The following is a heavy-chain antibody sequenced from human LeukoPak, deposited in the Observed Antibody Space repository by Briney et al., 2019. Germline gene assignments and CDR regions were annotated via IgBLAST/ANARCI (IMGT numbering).Heavy chain of an antibody. D-gene: IGHD1-14*01. CDR2: IYTSGST. Sequence: SETLSPTCTVSGGSISSGSYYWSWIRQPAGKGLEWIGRIYTSGSTNYNPSLKSRVTISVDTSKNQFSLKLSSVTAADTAVYYCARDKGHRTPTWFDPWGQGTLVTVSS. V-gene: IGHV4-61*02. CDR3: ARDKGHRTPTWFDP. J-gene: IGHJ5*02. CDR1: GGSISSGSYY.